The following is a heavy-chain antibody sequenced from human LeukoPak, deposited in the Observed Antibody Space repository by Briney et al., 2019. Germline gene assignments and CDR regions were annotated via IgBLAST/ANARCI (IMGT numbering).Heavy chain of an antibody. V-gene: IGHV4-31*03. Sequence: SETLSLTCTVSGGSISSGGYYWSWIRQHPGKGLEWIGYIYYSGSTYYNPSLKSRVTISVDTSKNQFSLKLSSVTAADTAVYYCARGSGEYCTNGVCYPHPRDDYWGQGTLVTVSS. J-gene: IGHJ4*02. D-gene: IGHD2-8*01. CDR1: GGSISSGGYY. CDR3: ARGSGEYCTNGVCYPHPRDDY. CDR2: IYYSGST.